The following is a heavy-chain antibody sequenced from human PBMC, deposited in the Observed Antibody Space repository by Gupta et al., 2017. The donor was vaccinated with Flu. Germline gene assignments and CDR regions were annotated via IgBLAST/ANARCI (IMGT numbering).Heavy chain of an antibody. Sequence: VQLLDSGGGWVQPGGSLRLSCAASGFTFSNYVMTWVRQAPGKGLEWVSSISGNGGDTYFADSVKGRFTISRDNNKHTLSLQMNSLRVEDSATYYCAKEPFDYGISADDFDIWGQGTVVTVSS. CDR1: GFTFSNYV. CDR2: ISGNGGDT. V-gene: IGHV3-23*01. D-gene: IGHD4-17*01. J-gene: IGHJ3*02. CDR3: AKEPFDYGISADDFDI.